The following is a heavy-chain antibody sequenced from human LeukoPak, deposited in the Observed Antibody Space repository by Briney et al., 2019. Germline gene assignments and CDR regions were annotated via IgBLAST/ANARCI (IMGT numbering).Heavy chain of an antibody. CDR3: ARVTYYYDSRGEFFDY. J-gene: IGHJ4*02. CDR1: GFTFSSYA. Sequence: PGGSLRLSCAASGFTFSSYAMHWVRQAPGKGLEWVAVISYDGSNKYYADSVKGRFTISRDNSKNTLYLQMNSLRAEDTAVYYCARVTYYYDSRGEFFDYWGQGTLVTVSS. V-gene: IGHV3-30*04. CDR2: ISYDGSNK. D-gene: IGHD3-22*01.